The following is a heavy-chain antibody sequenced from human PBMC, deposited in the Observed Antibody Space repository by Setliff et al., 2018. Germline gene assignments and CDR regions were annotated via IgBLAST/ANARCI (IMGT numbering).Heavy chain of an antibody. Sequence: PSETLSLTCTVSGGSISPYFWSWIRQSPGKGLEWIGYIYHNGNTNFNPSLKTRVTMSVDTSKNQFVLNLKAVTAADTAVYYCARDRTAYTYGLDVWGQGTTVTVSS. D-gene: IGHD3-16*01. V-gene: IGHV4-59*01. CDR1: GGSISPYF. CDR3: ARDRTAYTYGLDV. CDR2: IYHNGNT. J-gene: IGHJ6*02.